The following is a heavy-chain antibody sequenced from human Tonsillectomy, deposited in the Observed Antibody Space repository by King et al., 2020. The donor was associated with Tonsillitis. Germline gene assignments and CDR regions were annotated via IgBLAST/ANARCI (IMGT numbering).Heavy chain of an antibody. Sequence: QLQESGPGLVKPSETLSLTCTVSCGSISSYYWSWIRQPPWKGLEWIWYMYDIGSTTSNPSLKSRVTISVDTSKNQFSLKLSPVTAADTAVYYCARARYYYGSGSYAGGPFDYWGQGTLVTVSS. CDR2: MYDIGST. J-gene: IGHJ4*02. D-gene: IGHD3-10*01. V-gene: IGHV4-59*01. CDR1: CGSISSYY. CDR3: ARARYYYGSGSYAGGPFDY.